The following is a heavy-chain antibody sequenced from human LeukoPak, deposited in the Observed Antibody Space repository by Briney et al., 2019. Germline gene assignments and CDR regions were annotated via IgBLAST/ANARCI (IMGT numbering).Heavy chain of an antibody. J-gene: IGHJ4*02. V-gene: IGHV3-74*01. CDR3: ARDEKIVGASGQDY. Sequence: PGGSLRLSCAASGFTFGSYWMHWVRQAPGKGLVWVSRINTDGSDTIYADSVKGRFTISRDSAKNTLFLQMNSLRAEDTAVYYCARDEKIVGASGQDYWGQGTLVTVSS. D-gene: IGHD1-26*01. CDR1: GFTFGSYW. CDR2: INTDGSDT.